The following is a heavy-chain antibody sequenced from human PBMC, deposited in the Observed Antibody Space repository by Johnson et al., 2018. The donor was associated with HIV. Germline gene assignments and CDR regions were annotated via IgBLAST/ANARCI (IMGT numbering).Heavy chain of an antibody. D-gene: IGHD3-22*01. CDR1: GFSFDSHA. V-gene: IGHV3-23*04. CDR2: ISYSGSST. CDR3: AREISRYYYDYAAFDL. J-gene: IGHJ3*01. Sequence: MLLVESGGGLVQPGGSLRLSCAASGFSFDSHAINWVRQAPGKGLQWVSAISYSGSSTYYADSVKGRFTISRDNSRSTVYLHMINLRADDKALYYCAREISRYYYDYAAFDLWGQGTTVTVSS.